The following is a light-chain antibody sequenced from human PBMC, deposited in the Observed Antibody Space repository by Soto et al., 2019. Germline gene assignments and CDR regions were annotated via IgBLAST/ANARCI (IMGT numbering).Light chain of an antibody. J-gene: IGKJ3*01. CDR1: QGIRNF. V-gene: IGKV1-27*01. Sequence: DIQMTQSPTSLSASVGDRVTITCRARQGIRNFVAWYQQKPGKAPKLLIYAASTLQSGVPSRFSGSGSGTDFTLTITSLQPEDVATYSCQKYSSVPVFGPGTKVEIK. CDR2: AAS. CDR3: QKYSSVPV.